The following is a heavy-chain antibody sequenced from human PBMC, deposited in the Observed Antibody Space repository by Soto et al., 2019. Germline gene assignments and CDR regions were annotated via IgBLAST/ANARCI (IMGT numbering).Heavy chain of an antibody. J-gene: IGHJ5*02. V-gene: IGHV4-30-4*01. D-gene: IGHD3-10*01. CDR1: GGSISSGDYY. CDR3: ARVRRVRGVTSWFDP. Sequence: ASETLSLTCTVSGGSISSGDYYWSWIRQPPGKGLEWIGYIYYSGSTYYNPSLKSRVIISVDTSKNQFSLKLSSVTAADTAVYYCARVRRVRGVTSWFDPWGQGTLVTVSS. CDR2: IYYSGST.